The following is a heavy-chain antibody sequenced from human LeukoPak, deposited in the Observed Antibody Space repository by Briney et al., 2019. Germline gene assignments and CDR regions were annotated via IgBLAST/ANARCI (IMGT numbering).Heavy chain of an antibody. CDR3: ARIHPYYYGSGSYLMGYYYFGMDV. D-gene: IGHD3-10*01. CDR2: ISSSGTTV. V-gene: IGHV3-48*03. J-gene: IGHJ6*02. CDR1: GFTFSSYE. Sequence: PGGSLRLSCAASGFTFSSYEMNWVRQAPGKGLDWVSYISSSGTTVYYADSVEGRFTISRDSAKNSLYLQMNSLRVEDTALYYCARIHPYYYGSGSYLMGYYYFGMDVWGQGTTVTVSS.